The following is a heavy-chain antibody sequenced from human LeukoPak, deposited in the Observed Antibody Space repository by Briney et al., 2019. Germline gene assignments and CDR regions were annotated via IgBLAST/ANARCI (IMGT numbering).Heavy chain of an antibody. D-gene: IGHD6-19*01. CDR2: ISDSGDRT. CDR3: AKDARRSSGWYFFDH. Sequence: GGSLRLSCAASGFAFSRQDMGWVRQAPGKGLEWVSAISDSGDRTYYVDSVKGRFTISRDNSKNTLYLQMNSLRADDTAVYYCAKDARRSSGWYFFDHWGQGILVTVSS. V-gene: IGHV3-23*01. CDR1: GFAFSRQD. J-gene: IGHJ4*02.